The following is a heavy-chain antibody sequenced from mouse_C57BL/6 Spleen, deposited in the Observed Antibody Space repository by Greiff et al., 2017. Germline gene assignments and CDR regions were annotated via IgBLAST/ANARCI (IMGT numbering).Heavy chain of an antibody. V-gene: IGHV5-6*01. J-gene: IGHJ2*01. CDR2: ISSGGSYT. D-gene: IGHD1-1*01. CDR1: GFTFSSYG. CDR3: ARDDYGSSPDY. Sequence: EVLLVESGGDLVKPGGSLKLSCAASGFTFSSYGMSWVRQTPDKRLEWVATISSGGSYTYYPDSVKGRVTISRDNAKNTLYLQLSSLKSEDTAMYYCARDDYGSSPDYWGQGTTLTVSS.